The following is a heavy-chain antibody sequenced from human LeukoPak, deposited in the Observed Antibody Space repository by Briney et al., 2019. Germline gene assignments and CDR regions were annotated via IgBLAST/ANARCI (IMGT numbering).Heavy chain of an antibody. CDR3: ARGYDSSGYYPG. CDR1: GYTFTDYY. Sequence: GATVKISCKVSGYTFTDYYMHWVQQAPGQGLEWMGWINPNSGGTNYAQKFQGRVTMTRDTSISTAYMELSRLRSDDTAVYYCARGYDSSGYYPGWGQGTLVTVSS. CDR2: INPNSGGT. D-gene: IGHD3-22*01. V-gene: IGHV1-2*02. J-gene: IGHJ4*02.